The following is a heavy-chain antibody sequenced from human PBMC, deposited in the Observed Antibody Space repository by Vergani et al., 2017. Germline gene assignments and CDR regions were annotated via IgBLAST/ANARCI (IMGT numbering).Heavy chain of an antibody. CDR3: ARSRPLMVRGPITSYMDV. J-gene: IGHJ6*03. CDR2: IYYSGST. Sequence: QVQLQESGPGLVKPSQTLSLTCTVSGGSISSGGYYWSWIRQHPGKGLEWIGYIYYSGSTYYNPSLKSRFTIPVDTSKNQFSLKLSSVTAADTAVYYCARSRPLMVRGPITSYMDVWGKGTTVTVSS. V-gene: IGHV4-31*03. CDR1: GGSISSGGYY. D-gene: IGHD3-10*01.